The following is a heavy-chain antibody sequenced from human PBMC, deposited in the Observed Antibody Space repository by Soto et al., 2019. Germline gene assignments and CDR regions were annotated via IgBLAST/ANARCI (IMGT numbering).Heavy chain of an antibody. CDR3: ARSIAVAGLDY. V-gene: IGHV3-30-3*01. CDR2: ISNDGGKK. Sequence: GGSLRLSCTASGFSFSTYAMHWVRQAPGKGLEWVAVISNDGGKKYFGDSVKGRFTISRDNSRNTVYLQMNSLRDEDTAVYYCARSIAVAGLDYWGQGTQVTVPQ. J-gene: IGHJ4*02. CDR1: GFSFSTYA. D-gene: IGHD6-19*01.